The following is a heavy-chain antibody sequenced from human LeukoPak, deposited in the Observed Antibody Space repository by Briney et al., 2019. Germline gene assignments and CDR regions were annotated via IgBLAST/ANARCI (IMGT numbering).Heavy chain of an antibody. Sequence: LETLSLTCAVYGGSFSGYYWSWIRQPPGKGLEWIGEINHSGSTNYNPSLKSRVTISVDTSKNQFSLKLSSVTAADTAVYYCARGLWLSLGAFDIWGQGTMVTVSS. V-gene: IGHV4-34*01. CDR2: INHSGST. D-gene: IGHD5-12*01. CDR1: GGSFSGYY. CDR3: ARGLWLSLGAFDI. J-gene: IGHJ3*02.